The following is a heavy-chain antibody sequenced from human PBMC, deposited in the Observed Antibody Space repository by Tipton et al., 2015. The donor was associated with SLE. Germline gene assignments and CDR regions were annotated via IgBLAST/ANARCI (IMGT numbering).Heavy chain of an antibody. CDR3: TRGTGDQRY. V-gene: IGHV3-21*01. CDR2: ISSSGNNL. CDR1: GFTFSTYR. D-gene: IGHD7-27*01. J-gene: IGHJ4*02. Sequence: SLRLSCAASGFTFSTYRMNWVRQAPGKGLEWISSISSSGNNLHYSDSVKGRFAISRDNAKNSVFLQMNSLRTEDTAVYYCTRGTGDQRYWGQGTLVTVSS.